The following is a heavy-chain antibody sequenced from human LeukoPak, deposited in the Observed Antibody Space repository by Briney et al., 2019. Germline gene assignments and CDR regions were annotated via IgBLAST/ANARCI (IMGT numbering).Heavy chain of an antibody. CDR3: ARVGTIFGVVIVPGDWFDP. D-gene: IGHD3-3*01. V-gene: IGHV1-18*01. J-gene: IGHJ5*02. CDR2: ISPYNGNT. CDR1: GGTFSSYA. Sequence: ASVKVSCKASGGTFSSYAISWVRQAPGQGFEGMGWISPYNGNTNYAKNFQGRVTMTTDTSTSTAYMELRRLRSDDTAVYYCARVGTIFGVVIVPGDWFDPWDQGTLVTVSS.